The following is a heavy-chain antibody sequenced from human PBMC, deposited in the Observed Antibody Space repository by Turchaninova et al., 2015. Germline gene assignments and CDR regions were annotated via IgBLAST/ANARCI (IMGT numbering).Heavy chain of an antibody. CDR1: GYTCTCHV. Sequence: QVQLVQSGAEVKKAGASVKVPCQASGYTCTCHVISWGRQCPGKGREWMGLISAYNGNTNYAQKLQGRVTMTTDTSTSTAYMELRSLRSDDTAVYYCARDHWRPPGSSNDYWGQGTLVTVSS. D-gene: IGHD6-6*01. CDR3: ARDHWRPPGSSNDY. J-gene: IGHJ4*02. CDR2: ISAYNGNT. V-gene: IGHV1-18*04.